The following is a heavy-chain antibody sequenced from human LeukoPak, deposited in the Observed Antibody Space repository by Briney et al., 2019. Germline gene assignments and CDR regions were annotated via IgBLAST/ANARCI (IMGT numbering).Heavy chain of an antibody. Sequence: GGSLRLSCAASGFTFSNAWMHWVRQAPGKGLEWIGRIKTKTDAEITDYAAPVKGRFTISRDDSKHTLYLQMNSLKTEDTAVYYCTPLFGDYAAFDYWGQGTLVTVSS. J-gene: IGHJ4*02. CDR1: GFTFSNAW. D-gene: IGHD4-17*01. CDR2: IKTKTDAEIT. CDR3: TPLFGDYAAFDY. V-gene: IGHV3-15*01.